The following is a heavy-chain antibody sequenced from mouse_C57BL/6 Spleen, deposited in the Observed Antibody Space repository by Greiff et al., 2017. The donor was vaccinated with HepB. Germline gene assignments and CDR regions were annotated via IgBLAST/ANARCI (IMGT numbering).Heavy chain of an antibody. Sequence: QLQQSGPELVKPGASLKISCKASGYTFTNSFINWVKQRPGKGLEGIGGIYPGKGNTKYNEKFKGKATLTVDTSSSTAYMQLSRLTSEDSAVCFCARGRWFAYWGQGTLVTVSA. J-gene: IGHJ3*01. CDR3: ARGRWFAY. CDR2: IYPGKGNT. V-gene: IGHV1-84*01. CDR1: GYTFTNSF.